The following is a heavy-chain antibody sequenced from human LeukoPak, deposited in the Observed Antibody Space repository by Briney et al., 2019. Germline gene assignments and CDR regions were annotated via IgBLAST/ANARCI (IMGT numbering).Heavy chain of an antibody. J-gene: IGHJ4*02. CDR3: ARHGSGRKYFDPLDY. Sequence: GSLRLSCAAAGFSFNEYAMHWVRQAPGQGLEWVAVIWRDGSNKYYADSVKGRFTVSRDNPKNTLNLQMDSLRVEDTAVYYCARHGSGRKYFDPLDYWGQGTLVTVSS. CDR1: GFSFNEYA. V-gene: IGHV3-33*08. CDR2: IWRDGSNK. D-gene: IGHD1-26*01.